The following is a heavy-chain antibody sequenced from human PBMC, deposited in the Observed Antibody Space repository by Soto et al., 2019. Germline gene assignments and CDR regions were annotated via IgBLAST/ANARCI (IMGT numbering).Heavy chain of an antibody. J-gene: IGHJ4*02. V-gene: IGHV4-34*01. CDR2: INPSGGT. Sequence: QVQLQQWGAGLLKPSETLSLTCGVYGGSFSGYYWNWIRQPPGKGLEWIGEINPSGGTNYNPSLKSRVTISADTSKNQFSLKLSSVTAADPAVYYCARVRASRGQRDLDFWGQGTLVTVSS. D-gene: IGHD6-13*01. CDR3: ARVRASRGQRDLDF. CDR1: GGSFSGYY.